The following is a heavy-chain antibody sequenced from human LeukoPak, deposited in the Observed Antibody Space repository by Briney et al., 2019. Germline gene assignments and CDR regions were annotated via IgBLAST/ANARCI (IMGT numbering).Heavy chain of an antibody. CDR2: INPNSGGT. CDR1: GYTFTGYY. Sequence: ASVKVSCKASGYTFTGYYMRWVRQAPGQGLEWMGWINPNSGGTNYAQEFQGRVTMTRDTSISTAYMELSRLRSDDTAVYYCARVTMVRGVTPPGYWGQGTLVTVSS. J-gene: IGHJ4*02. V-gene: IGHV1-2*02. CDR3: ARVTMVRGVTPPGY. D-gene: IGHD3-10*01.